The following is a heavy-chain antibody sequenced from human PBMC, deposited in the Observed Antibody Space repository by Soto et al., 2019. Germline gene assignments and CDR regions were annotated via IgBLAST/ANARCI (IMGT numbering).Heavy chain of an antibody. CDR1: GGSISSSSYY. J-gene: IGHJ6*03. CDR2: IYYSGST. D-gene: IGHD3-16*02. V-gene: IGHV4-39*01. Sequence: QLQLQESGPGLVKPSETLSLTCTVSGGSISSSSYYWGWIRQPPGKGLEWIGSIYYSGSTYYNPSLKSRVTISVDTSKNQYSLKLSSVTAADTAVYYCASKYDYIWGSYRPGDYYYYYYMDVWGKGTTVTVSS. CDR3: ASKYDYIWGSYRPGDYYYYYYMDV.